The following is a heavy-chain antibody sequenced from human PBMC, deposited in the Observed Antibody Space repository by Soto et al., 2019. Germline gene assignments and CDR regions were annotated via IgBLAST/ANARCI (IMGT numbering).Heavy chain of an antibody. V-gene: IGHV6-1*01. Sequence: SQTLSLSCAISGDSVSSNSAAWNWIRHSPSRGLEWLGRTYYRSKWYNDYAVSVKSRITIKPDTSKNQFSLQLNSVTPEDTAVYYCARAKKESSGWYLVEYWGQGTMVTAPQ. CDR2: TYYRSKWYN. D-gene: IGHD6-19*01. CDR3: ARAKKESSGWYLVEY. J-gene: IGHJ4*02. CDR1: GDSVSSNSAA.